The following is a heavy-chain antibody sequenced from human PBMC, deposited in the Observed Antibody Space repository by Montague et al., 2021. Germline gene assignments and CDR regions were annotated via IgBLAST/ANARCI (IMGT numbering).Heavy chain of an antibody. V-gene: IGHV4-59*11. J-gene: IGHJ4*02. CDR2: VYYTGTT. D-gene: IGHD2-8*01. CDR3: ARKGTNWDY. CDR1: GDSINFHY. Sequence: SQTLSLTCTVSGDSINFHYWSWIRQPPGKGLEWIGYVYYTGTTNYNPSLKSRVTISVDTSRNQFFLNVNSVTAADTAVYYCARKGTNWDYWGQGTLVTVSS.